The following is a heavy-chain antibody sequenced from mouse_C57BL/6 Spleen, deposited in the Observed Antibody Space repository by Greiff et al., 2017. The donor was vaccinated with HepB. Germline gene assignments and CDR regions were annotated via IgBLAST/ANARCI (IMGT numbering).Heavy chain of an antibody. CDR2: ISSGSSTI. V-gene: IGHV5-17*01. D-gene: IGHD1-1*01. J-gene: IGHJ4*01. Sequence: EVKVEESGGGLVKPGGSLKLSCAASGFTFSDYGMHWVRQAPEKGLEWVAYISSGSSTIYYADTVKGRFTISRDNAKNTLFLQMTSLRSEDTAMYYCARRGTTVVAYYYAMDYWGQGTSVTVSS. CDR1: GFTFSDYG. CDR3: ARRGTTVVAYYYAMDY.